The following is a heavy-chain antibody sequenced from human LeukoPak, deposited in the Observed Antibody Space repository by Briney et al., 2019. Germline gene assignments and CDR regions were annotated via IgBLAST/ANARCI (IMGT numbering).Heavy chain of an antibody. CDR1: GFTFSSNW. J-gene: IGHJ4*02. CDR3: ARDYYDSSGYPYFDY. CDR2: IKPDGSAE. Sequence: GGSLRLSCATSGFTFSSNWMSWVRHAPGRGLEWVANIKPDGSAEYYAASVKGRFTVSRDNAKNSLYLQMNSLRAEDTAVYYCARDYYDSSGYPYFDYWGQGTLVTVSS. D-gene: IGHD3-22*01. V-gene: IGHV3-7*01.